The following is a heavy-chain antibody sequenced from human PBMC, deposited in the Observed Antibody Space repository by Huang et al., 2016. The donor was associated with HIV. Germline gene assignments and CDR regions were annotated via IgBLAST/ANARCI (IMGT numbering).Heavy chain of an antibody. Sequence: QLQLQESGPGLVKPSETLSLTCTVSGGSIRSDNYYWGWIRQPPGKGLEWIGRSYYSGSTDNNPSLKSRVAITVDTSKNQFSLKMRSVTAADTAVYYCARLPGSITMIRGVITDPYWGQGTLVTVSS. V-gene: IGHV4-39*01. D-gene: IGHD3-10*01. CDR3: ARLPGSITMIRGVITDPY. CDR2: SYYSGST. CDR1: GGSIRSDNYY. J-gene: IGHJ4*02.